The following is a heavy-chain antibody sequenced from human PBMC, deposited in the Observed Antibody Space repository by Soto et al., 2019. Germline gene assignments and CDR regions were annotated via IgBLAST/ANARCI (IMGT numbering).Heavy chain of an antibody. CDR3: AKDLPPGIFGVVILPYYMDV. D-gene: IGHD3-3*01. CDR1: GFTFSSYA. CDR2: ISGSGGST. Sequence: GGSLRLSCAASGFTFSSYAMSWVRQAPGKGLEWVSAISGSGGSTYYADSVKGRFTISRDNSKNTLYLQMNSLRAEDTAVYYCAKDLPPGIFGVVILPYYMDVWGKGTTVTVSS. V-gene: IGHV3-23*01. J-gene: IGHJ6*03.